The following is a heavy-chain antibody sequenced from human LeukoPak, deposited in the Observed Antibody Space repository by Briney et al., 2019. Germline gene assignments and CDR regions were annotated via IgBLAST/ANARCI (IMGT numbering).Heavy chain of an antibody. D-gene: IGHD5-18*01. V-gene: IGHV3-48*01. Sequence: GGSLRLSCAASGFTFSSYGMNWVRQAPGKGLEWVSYISSSSSTIYYADSVKGRFTISRDNSKNTLYLQMNSLRAEDTAVYYCAKERDTAMVTIDYWGQGTLVTVSS. J-gene: IGHJ4*02. CDR1: GFTFSSYG. CDR3: AKERDTAMVTIDY. CDR2: ISSSSSTI.